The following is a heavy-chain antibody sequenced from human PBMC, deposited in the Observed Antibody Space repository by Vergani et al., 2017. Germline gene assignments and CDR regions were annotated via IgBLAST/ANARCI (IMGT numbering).Heavy chain of an antibody. V-gene: IGHV3-7*03. D-gene: IGHD5-24*01. CDR3: ARGGSIEMATISGY. J-gene: IGHJ4*02. Sequence: EVQLVESGGGLVQPGGSLRLSCAASGFTFSSYWMSWVRQAPGKGLEWVANIKHDGSEKYYVDSVKGRFTISRDNAKNSLYLQMTSLRAEDTAVYYCARGGSIEMATISGYWGQGTLVTVAS. CDR2: IKHDGSEK. CDR1: GFTFSSYW.